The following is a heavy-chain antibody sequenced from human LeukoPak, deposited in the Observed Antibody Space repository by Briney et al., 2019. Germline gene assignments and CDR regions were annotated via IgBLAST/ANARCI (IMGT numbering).Heavy chain of an antibody. J-gene: IGHJ2*01. CDR2: IFFTGST. D-gene: IGHD6-13*01. Sequence: SETLSLTCTGSGGSISSYYWSWIRQPPGKGLEWIGHIFFTGSTNYNPSLKSRVTMSIDTSKNQFSLKLSSVTAADTAVYYCAGSEYSSSWPYWYFDLWGRGTLVTVSS. CDR3: AGSEYSSSWPYWYFDL. V-gene: IGHV4-59*01. CDR1: GGSISSYY.